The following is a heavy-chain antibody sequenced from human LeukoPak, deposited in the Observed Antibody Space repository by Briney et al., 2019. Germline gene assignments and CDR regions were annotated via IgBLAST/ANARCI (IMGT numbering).Heavy chain of an antibody. Sequence: GASVNVSCKASGYTFTTYDINWVRQAAGQGLEWMGWMNPNSGNTGYAQKFQGRVTITRNTATTTACMELNSLRSEDTAVYYCASEQWLKREGVYYYYGVAVWGQGPTVTVSS. CDR3: ASEQWLKREGVYYYYGVAV. V-gene: IGHV1-8*01. J-gene: IGHJ6*02. D-gene: IGHD6-19*01. CDR1: GYTFTTYD. CDR2: MNPNSGNT.